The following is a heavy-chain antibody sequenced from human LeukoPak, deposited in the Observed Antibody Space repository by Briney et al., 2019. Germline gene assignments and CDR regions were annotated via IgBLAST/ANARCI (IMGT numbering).Heavy chain of an antibody. V-gene: IGHV3-73*01. CDR2: VRSKTDNYAT. CDR1: GFTVSGSS. D-gene: IGHD3-22*01. CDR3: ASLGAGSGYYDY. Sequence: GGSLRLSCAASGFTVSGSSLHWVRQASGKGLEWVGRVRSKTDNYATAYSASVQGRFTVSRDDSKNTAYLQMNSLIDEDTAVYYCASLGAGSGYYDYWGQGTLVTVSS. J-gene: IGHJ4*02.